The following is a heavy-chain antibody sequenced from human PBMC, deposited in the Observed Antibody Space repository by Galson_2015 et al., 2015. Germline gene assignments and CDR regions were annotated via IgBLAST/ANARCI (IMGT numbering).Heavy chain of an antibody. Sequence: SVKVSCKASGYTFPTYYTYWVRQAPGQGLEWMGIANPTAGTAAYAQRFQGRVTMTNDTSTNTVYMELSSLSSDDTAVYYCARGGRAGVKWYGLEDLWGQGTLVTVSS. V-gene: IGHV1-46*01. CDR2: ANPTAGTA. CDR3: ARGGRAGVKWYGLEDL. J-gene: IGHJ5*02. CDR1: GYTFPTYY. D-gene: IGHD1-1*01.